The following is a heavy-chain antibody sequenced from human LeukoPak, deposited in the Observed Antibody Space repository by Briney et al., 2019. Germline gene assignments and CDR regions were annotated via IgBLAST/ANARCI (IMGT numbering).Heavy chain of an antibody. CDR3: AKTRTRRNAFDI. V-gene: IGHV4-34*01. D-gene: IGHD1/OR15-1a*01. CDR2: INHSGST. CDR1: GGSFSGYY. J-gene: IGHJ3*02. Sequence: SETLSLTCAVYGGSFSGYYWSWIRQPPGKGLEWIGEINHSGSTNYNPSLKSRVTISVDTSKNQFSLKLSSVTAADTAVYYCAKTRTRRNAFDIWGQGTVVTVSS.